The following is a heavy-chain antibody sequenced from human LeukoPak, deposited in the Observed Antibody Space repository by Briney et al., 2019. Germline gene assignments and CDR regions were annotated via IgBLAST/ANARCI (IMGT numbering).Heavy chain of an antibody. CDR2: IWYDGSEK. CDR3: ARDRSFPAYYFDY. V-gene: IGHV3-33*01. Sequence: GGSLRLSCAASGFTFRNFGMRWVRQAPGKGLEWVAVIWYDGSEKYYADSVQGRFTISRDNSKNTLYLQMNNLRAEDTAVYYCARDRSFPAYYFDYWGQGALVTVAS. CDR1: GFTFRNFG. J-gene: IGHJ4*02.